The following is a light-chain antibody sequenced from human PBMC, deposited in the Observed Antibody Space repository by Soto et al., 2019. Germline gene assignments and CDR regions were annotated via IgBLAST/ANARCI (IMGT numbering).Light chain of an antibody. CDR3: SSYTSSNTVL. CDR2: DVT. CDR1: SSDVGGYNY. J-gene: IGLJ2*01. Sequence: QSALTQPASVSGSPGQSITISCTGTSSDVGGYNYVSWYQHHPGKAPKLMIYDVTDRPSGISFRFSGSKSGNTASLTISRLQAEDVADYYCSSYTSSNTVLFGGGTKLTVL. V-gene: IGLV2-14*03.